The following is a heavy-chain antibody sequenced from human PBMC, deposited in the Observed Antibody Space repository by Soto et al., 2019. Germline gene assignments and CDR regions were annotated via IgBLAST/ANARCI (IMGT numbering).Heavy chain of an antibody. CDR3: AKGWYSGYDTFFDY. CDR2: ISGSGGST. V-gene: IGHV3-23*01. Sequence: GGSLRLSCAASGFTFSSYAMSWVRQAPGKGLEWVSAISGSGGSTYYADSVRGRFTISRDNSKNTLYLQMNSLRAEDTAVYYCAKGWYSGYDTFFDYWGQGTLVTVSS. D-gene: IGHD5-12*01. CDR1: GFTFSSYA. J-gene: IGHJ4*02.